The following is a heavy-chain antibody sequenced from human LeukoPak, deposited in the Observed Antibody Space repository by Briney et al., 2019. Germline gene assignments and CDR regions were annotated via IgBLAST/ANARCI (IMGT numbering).Heavy chain of an antibody. CDR3: ARVEVGAANRQWYGMDV. J-gene: IGHJ6*02. CDR1: GGSISSYY. Sequence: SETLSLTCTISGGSISSYYCSWIRQPPGEGLEWIGYVDYRGNTNYNPSLKSRVTISIDTSKSLFSLRLNSVTAADTAVYYCARVEVGAANRQWYGMDVWGQGTTVTVSS. D-gene: IGHD2-15*01. V-gene: IGHV4-59*01. CDR2: VDYRGNT.